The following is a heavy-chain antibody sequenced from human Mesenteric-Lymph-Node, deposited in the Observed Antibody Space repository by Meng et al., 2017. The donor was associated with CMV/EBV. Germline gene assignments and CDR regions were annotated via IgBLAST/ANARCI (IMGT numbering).Heavy chain of an antibody. J-gene: IGHJ2*01. CDR3: AKAGYSSSSRGRNWYFDL. CDR1: GFIFHDYD. V-gene: IGHV3-9*01. CDR2: ISWNSGNI. Sequence: SLRLSCAAYGFIFHDYDMHWVRQAPGKGLEWVSGISWNSGNIEYADSVKGRFTISRDNAKNSLYLQMNSLRAEDTALYYCAKAGYSSSSRGRNWYFDLWGRGTLVTVSS. D-gene: IGHD6-6*01.